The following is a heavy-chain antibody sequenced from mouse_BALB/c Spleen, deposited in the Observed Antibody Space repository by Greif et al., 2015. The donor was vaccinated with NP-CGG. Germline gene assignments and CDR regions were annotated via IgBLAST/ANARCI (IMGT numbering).Heavy chain of an antibody. J-gene: IGHJ3*01. Sequence: DVMLVESGGGLVKPGGFLKLSCAASGFAFSSYDMSWVRQTPEKRLEWVAYISSGGGSTYYPDTVKGRFTISRDNAKNTLYLQMSSLKSEDTAMYYCARYGNWFAYWGQGTLVTVTA. V-gene: IGHV5-12-1*01. CDR2: ISSGGGST. CDR1: GFAFSSYD. CDR3: ARYGNWFAY. D-gene: IGHD2-1*01.